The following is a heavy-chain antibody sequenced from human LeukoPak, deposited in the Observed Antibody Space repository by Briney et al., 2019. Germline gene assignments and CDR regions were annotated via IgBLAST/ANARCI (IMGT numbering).Heavy chain of an antibody. Sequence: GGSLRFSCATSALPLSSNEIHMFRQAPGKGLEWVSVISGSGGTTYYADSVKGRFTISRDNSQSTLYLQMNSLKAEETAVYYCQMETSVIVSHSYKYGMVVWCQGSTVTVSS. J-gene: IGHJ6*02. D-gene: IGHD2-21*01. CDR1: ALPLSSNE. CDR2: ISGSGGTT. V-gene: IGHV3-23*01. CDR3: QMETSVIVSHSYKYGMVV.